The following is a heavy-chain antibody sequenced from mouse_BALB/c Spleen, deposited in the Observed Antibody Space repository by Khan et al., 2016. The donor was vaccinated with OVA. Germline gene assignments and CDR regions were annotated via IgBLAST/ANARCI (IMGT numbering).Heavy chain of an antibody. J-gene: IGHJ2*01. D-gene: IGHD2-2*01. Sequence: EVQLQESGPGLVKPSQTVSLTCTVTGISITTGNYRWSWIRQFPGNKLEWIGYLYYSGTTTYNPSLTSRTTIPRDTSKNRFFLEMNSLTAEDTATYYCARDRGGFDSYYFDYWGQGTTLTVSS. CDR3: ARDRGGFDSYYFDY. CDR1: GISITTGNYR. V-gene: IGHV3-5*02. CDR2: LYYSGTT.